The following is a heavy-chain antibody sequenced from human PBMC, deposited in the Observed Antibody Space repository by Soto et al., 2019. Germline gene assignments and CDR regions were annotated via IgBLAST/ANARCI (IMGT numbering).Heavy chain of an antibody. CDR3: ARNSLTGYSNYSSSMDV. CDR1: EGSCSGYG. J-gene: IGHJ6*02. Sequence: SIRICWSVAEGSCSGYGSGWVLLMTGKGLEWMGSIYPDDSDTKYSPSFQGQVTISADKSISAAYLQWSSLKASDTAIYYCARNSLTGYSNYSSSMDVWGQGTTVTVSS. CDR2: IYPDDSDT. V-gene: IGHV5-51*01. D-gene: IGHD3-9*01.